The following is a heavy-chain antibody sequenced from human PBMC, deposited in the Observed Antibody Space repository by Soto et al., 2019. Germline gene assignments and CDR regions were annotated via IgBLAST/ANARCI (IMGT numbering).Heavy chain of an antibody. J-gene: IGHJ4*02. Sequence: TLSLTCTVSGGSISSYYWSWIRQPPGKALEWLALIDWDDDKYYSTSLETRLTISKDTSKNQVVLTMTNMDPVDTATYYCARRYYYDSSGYHFFDFWGQGTPVTVSS. CDR1: GGSISSYY. V-gene: IGHV2-70*18. CDR3: ARRYYYDSSGYHFFDF. D-gene: IGHD3-22*01. CDR2: IDWDDDK.